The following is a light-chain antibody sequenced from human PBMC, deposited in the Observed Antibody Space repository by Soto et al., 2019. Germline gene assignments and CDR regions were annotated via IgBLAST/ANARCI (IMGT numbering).Light chain of an antibody. CDR2: DAS. Sequence: IVLTQSPATLSLSPGERASLSCRASQSVSSYLAWYQQKPGQAPRLLIYDASNRATGIPSRFSGSGSGTDFTLPISILEPEDFAVYYWQQRSNWPITFGQGTRLESK. CDR3: QQRSNWPIT. CDR1: QSVSSY. V-gene: IGKV3-11*01. J-gene: IGKJ5*01.